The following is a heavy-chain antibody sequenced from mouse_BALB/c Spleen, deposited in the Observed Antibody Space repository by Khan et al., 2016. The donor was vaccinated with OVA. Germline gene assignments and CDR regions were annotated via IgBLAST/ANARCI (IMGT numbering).Heavy chain of an antibody. D-gene: IGHD4-1*01. Sequence: EVQLQESGPGLVKPSQSLSLTCTVTGYSITSDYAWNWIRQFPGNKLEWMGYISYSGRTSYNPYLKSRISVTRDTSTNPFFLQLNSVTTEDTATYYCAMGRTYWGQGTPVTVSA. CDR2: ISYSGRT. CDR1: GYSITSDYA. V-gene: IGHV3-2*02. J-gene: IGHJ3*01. CDR3: AMGRTY.